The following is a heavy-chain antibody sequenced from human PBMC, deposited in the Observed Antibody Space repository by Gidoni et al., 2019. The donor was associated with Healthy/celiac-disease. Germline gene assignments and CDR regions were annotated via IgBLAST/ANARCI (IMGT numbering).Heavy chain of an antibody. CDR3: ARGPGSSSWYYFDY. D-gene: IGHD6-13*01. CDR1: GYSFTSSW. J-gene: IGHJ4*02. CDR2: IYPGYSYT. Sequence: EVQLVQSGAEVKKPGESLKIACKGSGYSFTSSWIGWVRKMPGKGLEWMVLIYPGYSYTRYIPSFQGQVTISADKSIRTAYLQWSSLKASDTAMYYCARGPGSSSWYYFDYWGQGTLVTVSS. V-gene: IGHV5-51*01.